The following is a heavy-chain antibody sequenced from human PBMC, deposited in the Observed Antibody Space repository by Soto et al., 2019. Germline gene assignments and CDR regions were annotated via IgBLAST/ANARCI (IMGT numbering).Heavy chain of an antibody. CDR3: ARGLTYYDFWSGYYTYYFDY. CDR2: IKQDGSEK. Sequence: EVQLVESGGGLVQPGGSLRLSWAASGFTFSSYWMSWVRQAPGKGLEWVANIKQDGSEKYYVDSVKGRFTISRDNAKNSLYLQMNSLRAEDTAVYYCARGLTYYDFWSGYYTYYFDYWGQGTLVTVSS. V-gene: IGHV3-7*01. CDR1: GFTFSSYW. D-gene: IGHD3-3*01. J-gene: IGHJ4*02.